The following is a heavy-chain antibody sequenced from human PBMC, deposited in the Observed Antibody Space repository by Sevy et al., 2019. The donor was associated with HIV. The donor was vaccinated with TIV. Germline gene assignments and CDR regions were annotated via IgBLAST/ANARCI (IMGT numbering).Heavy chain of an antibody. J-gene: IGHJ6*02. CDR1: GGTFSRHA. D-gene: IGHD2-2*01. CDR2: IIPIFGRV. CDR3: AKGRDDIVAVPAVRLYYQNGMDV. V-gene: IGHV1-69*13. Sequence: SVKVSCKASGGTFSRHAISWVRQAPGQGLEWMGGIIPIFGRVNYGQLVLGRVTITADESTSTVYMELSSLRSDDTAVYYCAKGRDDIVAVPAVRLYYQNGMDVWGQGTTVTVSS.